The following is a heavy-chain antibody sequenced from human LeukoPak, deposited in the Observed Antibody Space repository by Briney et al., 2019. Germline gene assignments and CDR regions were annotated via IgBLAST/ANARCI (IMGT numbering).Heavy chain of an antibody. Sequence: GASVKVSCKASGYTFTRYYMNWVRQAPGQGLEWMGIINPSGGSTNYAQKFQGRVTMTRDTSTSTIYMEVSSLRSEDTAVYYCATSFRAVNWFDPWGQGTQVTVSS. J-gene: IGHJ5*02. CDR3: ATSFRAVNWFDP. V-gene: IGHV1-46*01. CDR1: GYTFTRYY. CDR2: INPSGGST. D-gene: IGHD3-10*01.